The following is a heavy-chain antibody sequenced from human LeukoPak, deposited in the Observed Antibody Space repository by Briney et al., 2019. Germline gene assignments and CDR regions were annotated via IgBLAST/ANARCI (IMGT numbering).Heavy chain of an antibody. CDR3: ARRRSGSYWDAFDI. CDR1: GYTFTCSG. CDR2: ISAYNGNT. V-gene: IGHV1-18*01. Sequence: ASVKVSCKASGYTFTCSGISWMRQAPGQGLEWMGWISAYNGNTNYAQKLQGRVTMTTDTSTTTAYMELRSLRSDDTAVYYCARRRSGSYWDAFDIWGQGTMVTVSS. J-gene: IGHJ3*02. D-gene: IGHD1-26*01.